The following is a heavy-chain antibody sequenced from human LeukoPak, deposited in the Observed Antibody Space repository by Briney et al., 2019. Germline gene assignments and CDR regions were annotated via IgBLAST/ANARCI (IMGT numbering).Heavy chain of an antibody. Sequence: ASVKVSCKASGYTFTSYGISWVRQAPGQGLEWMGWISAYNGNTNYAQKPQGRVTMTTDTSTSTAYMELRSLRSDDTAVYYCARDEPVGYSFDYWGQGTLVTVSP. CDR3: ARDEPVGYSFDY. CDR2: ISAYNGNT. D-gene: IGHD5-18*01. V-gene: IGHV1-18*01. CDR1: GYTFTSYG. J-gene: IGHJ4*02.